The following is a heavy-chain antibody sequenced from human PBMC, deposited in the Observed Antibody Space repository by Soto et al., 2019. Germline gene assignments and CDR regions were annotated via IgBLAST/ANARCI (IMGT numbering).Heavy chain of an antibody. D-gene: IGHD6-19*01. CDR2: ISSSSSYI. CDR1: GFTFSSYS. Sequence: PXESLKISCAASGFTFSSYSMNWVRQAPGNGLEWVSSISSSSSYIYYADSVKGRFTISRDNAKNSLYLQMNSLRAEDTAVYYCAREALEWGSSGRLDYYYGMDVWGQGTTVTSP. V-gene: IGHV3-21*01. J-gene: IGHJ6*02. CDR3: AREALEWGSSGRLDYYYGMDV.